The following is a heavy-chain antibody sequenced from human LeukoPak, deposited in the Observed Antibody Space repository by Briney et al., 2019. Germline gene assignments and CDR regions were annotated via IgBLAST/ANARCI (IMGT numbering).Heavy chain of an antibody. CDR1: GFSFSTYT. CDR2: ISSSGGYI. V-gene: IGHV3-21*01. D-gene: IGHD4-17*01. J-gene: IGHJ4*02. Sequence: GGSLRLSCAASGFSFSTYTMNWVRQAPGKGLEWVSSISSSGGYIYYADSVKGRFTISRDNAKNSLYLQMNSLRAEDTAVYYCARDYYGDYSFDYWGQGTLVTVSS. CDR3: ARDYYGDYSFDY.